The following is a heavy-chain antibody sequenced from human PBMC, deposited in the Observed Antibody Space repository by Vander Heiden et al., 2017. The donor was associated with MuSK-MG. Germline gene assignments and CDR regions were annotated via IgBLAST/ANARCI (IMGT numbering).Heavy chain of an antibody. D-gene: IGHD2-8*01. J-gene: IGHJ4*02. V-gene: IGHV3-23*01. CDR2: IGVSGDRI. Sequence: EVQLLESGGGLVQPGGSLRLSCAASGFTFSSYAMNWVRQAPGKGLEWVSGIGVSGDRIDYADAGKGRFTISRDNSRNTLYLQMNSLRDEDTAVYYCAKDFPPFRNEAIDYWGQGFLVTVSS. CDR1: GFTFSSYA. CDR3: AKDFPPFRNEAIDY.